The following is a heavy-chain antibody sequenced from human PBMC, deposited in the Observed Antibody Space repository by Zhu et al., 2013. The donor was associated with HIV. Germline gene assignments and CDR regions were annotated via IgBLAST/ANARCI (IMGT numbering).Heavy chain of an antibody. CDR3: ARGIGSSSWLTYYYYGMDV. Sequence: QVQLVQSGAEVKKPGSSVKVSCKASGGTFSSYDINWVRQATGQGLEWMGWMNPNSGNTGYAQKFQGRVTMTRNTSISTAYMELSSLRSEDTAVYYCARGIGSSSWLTYYYYGMDVWAEGPTVTVSS. CDR2: MNPNSGNT. CDR1: GGTFSSYD. D-gene: IGHD6-13*01. J-gene: IGHJ6*04. V-gene: IGHV1-8*02.